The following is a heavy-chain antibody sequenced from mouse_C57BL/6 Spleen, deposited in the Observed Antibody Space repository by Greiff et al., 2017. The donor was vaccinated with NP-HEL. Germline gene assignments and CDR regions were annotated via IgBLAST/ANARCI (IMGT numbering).Heavy chain of an antibody. CDR1: GFTFSNYW. D-gene: IGHD2-5*01. CDR3: KAYYSKGAD. Sequence: EVQVVESGGGLVQPGGSMKLSCVASGFTFSNYWMNWVRQSPEKGLEWVAQIRLKSDNYATHYAESVKGRFTISRDDSKSSVYLQMNNLRAEDTGIYYCKAYYSKGADWGQGTLVTVSA. J-gene: IGHJ3*01. V-gene: IGHV6-3*01. CDR2: IRLKSDNYAT.